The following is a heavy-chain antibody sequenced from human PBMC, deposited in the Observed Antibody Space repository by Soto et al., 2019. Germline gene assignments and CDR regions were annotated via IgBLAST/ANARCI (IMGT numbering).Heavy chain of an antibody. V-gene: IGHV4-30-2*01. CDR1: GGSISSGGYS. CDR3: AAGGGLPRYY. CDR2: IYHSGST. J-gene: IGHJ4*02. Sequence: QLQLQESGSGLVKPSQTLSLTCAVSGGSISSGGYSWSWIRQPPGKGLEWIGYIYHSGSTYYNPSLKSRVTLSVYRSNNQVSLKLSSVTAADTAVYYCAAGGGLPRYYWGQGTLVTVSS. D-gene: IGHD5-12*01.